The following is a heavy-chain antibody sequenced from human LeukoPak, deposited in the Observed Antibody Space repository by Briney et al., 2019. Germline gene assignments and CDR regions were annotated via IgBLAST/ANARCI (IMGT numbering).Heavy chain of an antibody. J-gene: IGHJ3*02. Sequence: SETLSLTCTVSGGSISSYYWSWIRQPPGKGLEWIGYIYYSGSTNYNPSHKSRVTISVDTSKNQFSLKLSSVTAADTAVYYCARQGYSSGWWHAFDIWGQGTMVTVSS. CDR3: ARQGYSSGWWHAFDI. D-gene: IGHD6-19*01. CDR1: GGSISSYY. CDR2: IYYSGST. V-gene: IGHV4-59*08.